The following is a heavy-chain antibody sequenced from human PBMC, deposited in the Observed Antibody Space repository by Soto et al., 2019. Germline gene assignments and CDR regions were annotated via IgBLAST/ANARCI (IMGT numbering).Heavy chain of an antibody. D-gene: IGHD1-7*01. J-gene: IGHJ4*02. Sequence: XESLQLSCAASGFTFNRYGVSWVRQAPGKGLEWVSAISASGDNTYYADSVKGRFTISRDSSNNTLYLQMNSLRADDTALYYCVKLRLELLYLDSWGLGALVTVSS. CDR2: ISASGDNT. CDR1: GFTFNRYG. V-gene: IGHV3-23*01. CDR3: VKLRLELLYLDS.